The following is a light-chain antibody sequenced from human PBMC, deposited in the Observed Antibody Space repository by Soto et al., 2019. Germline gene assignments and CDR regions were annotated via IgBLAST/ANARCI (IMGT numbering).Light chain of an antibody. CDR1: SSDVGGYNY. Sequence: QSVLTQPASVSGSPRQSITISCTGTSSDVGGYNYVSWYQQQSGKAPKLMIHEVSNRPSGVSNRFSGSKSGNTASLTISGLQAEDEADYYCSSYTSSRAYVFGIGTKATVL. CDR2: EVS. J-gene: IGLJ1*01. CDR3: SSYTSSRAYV. V-gene: IGLV2-14*01.